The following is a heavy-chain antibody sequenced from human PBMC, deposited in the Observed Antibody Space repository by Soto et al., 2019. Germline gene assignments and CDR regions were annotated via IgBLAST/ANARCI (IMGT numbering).Heavy chain of an antibody. D-gene: IGHD2-15*01. Sequence: TLSLTCAVSGGSISSGGYSWSWIRQPPGKGLEWIGYIYHSGSTYYNPSLKSRVTISVDTSKNQFSLKLSSVTAADTAVYYCASHSPDSPAYYYYGMDVWGQGTTVTVSS. V-gene: IGHV4-30-2*01. CDR3: ASHSPDSPAYYYYGMDV. J-gene: IGHJ6*02. CDR2: IYHSGST. CDR1: GGSISSGGYS.